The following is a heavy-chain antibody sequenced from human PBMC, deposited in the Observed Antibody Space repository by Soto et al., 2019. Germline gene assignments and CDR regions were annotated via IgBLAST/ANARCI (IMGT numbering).Heavy chain of an antibody. D-gene: IGHD6-6*01. J-gene: IGHJ4*02. V-gene: IGHV2-5*01. Sequence: QITLKESGPTLVKPTQTVTLTCTFSVFSISTSGVGVCWIRQPSVKPLEWLALIYWNADKRYSPSLKNRLAITQNTSKNQVTLTMTNMDPVVTATSFCAHNIAARYFYSWGQGTLVTVPS. CDR2: IYWNADK. CDR1: VFSISTSGVG. CDR3: AHNIAARYFYS.